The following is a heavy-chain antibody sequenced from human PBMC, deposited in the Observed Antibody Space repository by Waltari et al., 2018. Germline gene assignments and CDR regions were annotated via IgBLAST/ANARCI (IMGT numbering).Heavy chain of an antibody. CDR1: GYTFTGYA. Sequence: LVQSGAEVKKPGASVKGSCKASGYTFTGYAILWVRPAPGQGLEWMGRINPKNGDTHYAQKFQGRVAMTTDTSTNTAFMELHSLRSDDTAVYYCLRDSSGSHFDYWGQGTLVTVSS. D-gene: IGHD3-22*01. V-gene: IGHV1-2*06. CDR3: LRDSSGSHFDY. CDR2: INPKNGDT. J-gene: IGHJ4*02.